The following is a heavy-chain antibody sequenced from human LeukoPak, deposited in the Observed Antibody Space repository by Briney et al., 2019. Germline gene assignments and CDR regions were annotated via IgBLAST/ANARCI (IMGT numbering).Heavy chain of an antibody. CDR2: ISSSGSTI. CDR3: ARAGYSYGQYYFDY. CDR1: GFTFSSYE. D-gene: IGHD5-18*01. J-gene: IGHJ4*02. Sequence: GRSLRLSCAASGFTFSSYEMNWVRQAPGKGLEWVSYISSSGSTIYYADSVKGRFTISRDNAKNSLYLQMNSLRAEDTAVYYCARAGYSYGQYYFDYWGQGTLVTVSS. V-gene: IGHV3-48*03.